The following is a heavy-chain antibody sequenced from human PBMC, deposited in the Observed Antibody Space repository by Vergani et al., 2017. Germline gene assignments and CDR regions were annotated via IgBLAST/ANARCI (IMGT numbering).Heavy chain of an antibody. CDR3: ARWWEDSGSWDWYFDL. D-gene: IGHD6-13*01. CDR1: GFTFSSYS. J-gene: IGHJ2*01. Sequence: EVQLVESGGGLVKPGGSLRLSCAASGFTFSSYSMNWVRQAPGKGLEWVSSISSSSSYISYADSVKGRFTISRDNAKNSLYLQMNSLRAEDTAVYYCARWWEDSGSWDWYFDLWGRGTLVTVSS. V-gene: IGHV3-21*01. CDR2: ISSSSSYI.